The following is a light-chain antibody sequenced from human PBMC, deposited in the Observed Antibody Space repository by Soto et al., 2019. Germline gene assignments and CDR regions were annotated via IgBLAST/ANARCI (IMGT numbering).Light chain of an antibody. J-gene: IGKJ5*01. Sequence: DIQMTRSPSSLSASVGDTVTITCRASQSIALSVNWYQQKPGKAPKLLIYVAFTLESGVPSRFSGSGSGTEFTLTIRSLQPEDFATYYCQQSFRIPITFGQGTRLEIK. V-gene: IGKV1-39*01. CDR2: VAF. CDR1: QSIALS. CDR3: QQSFRIPIT.